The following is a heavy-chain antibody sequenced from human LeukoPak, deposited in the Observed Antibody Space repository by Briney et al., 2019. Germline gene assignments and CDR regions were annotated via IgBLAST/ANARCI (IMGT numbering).Heavy chain of an antibody. CDR3: ARDDRGYSYGYNYYYGMDV. J-gene: IGHJ6*04. V-gene: IGHV4-59*01. CDR2: IYYSGST. CDR1: GGSFSGYY. D-gene: IGHD5-18*01. Sequence: SETLSLTCAVYGGSFSGYYWSWIRQPPGKGLEWIGYIYYSGSTNYNPSLKSRVTISVDTSKNQFSLKLSSVTAADTAVYYCARDDRGYSYGYNYYYGMDVWGKGTTVTVSS.